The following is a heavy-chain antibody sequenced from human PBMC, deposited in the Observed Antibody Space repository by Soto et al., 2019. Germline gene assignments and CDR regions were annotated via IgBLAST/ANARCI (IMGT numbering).Heavy chain of an antibody. Sequence: PGGSLTLSXAASGFTFSDYYMSWTRQAPGKGLEWLSYISTNGNTIYYADSVQGRFTISRDNAKNSLYLQMGNLRAEDTAVYHCARGRVFYGGYESHDYWGQGTLVTVSS. J-gene: IGHJ4*02. V-gene: IGHV3-11*01. CDR2: ISTNGNTI. D-gene: IGHD4-17*01. CDR1: GFTFSDYY. CDR3: ARGRVFYGGYESHDY.